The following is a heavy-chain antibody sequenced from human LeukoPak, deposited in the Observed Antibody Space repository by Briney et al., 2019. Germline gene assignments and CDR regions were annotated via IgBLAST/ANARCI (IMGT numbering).Heavy chain of an antibody. Sequence: ASVKVSCKASGYTFTSYYMHWVRQAPGQGLEWMGIINPSGGSTSYAQKFQGRVTMTRDMSTSTVYMELGSLRSEDTAVYYCARDGVPAAMAGYYYYMDAWGKGTTVTVSS. CDR2: INPSGGST. CDR3: ARDGVPAAMAGYYYYMDA. V-gene: IGHV1-46*01. J-gene: IGHJ6*03. D-gene: IGHD2-2*01. CDR1: GYTFTSYY.